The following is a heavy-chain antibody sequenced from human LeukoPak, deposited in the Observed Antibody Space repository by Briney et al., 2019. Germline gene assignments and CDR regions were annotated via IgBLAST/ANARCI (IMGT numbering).Heavy chain of an antibody. D-gene: IGHD2-21*02. CDR2: INPDGRDT. J-gene: IGHJ1*01. V-gene: IGHV3-7*01. CDR3: TSWGDTTAEYFQR. Sequence: LSGGSLRLSCVVSGFTFNRCWMNWVRQAPGKGLEWVAHINPDGRDTYYVDSEKGRFTISRDNAQNSMYLQMNSLRVEDTAVYYCTSWGDTTAEYFQRWGQGTLVTVSS. CDR1: GFTFNRCW.